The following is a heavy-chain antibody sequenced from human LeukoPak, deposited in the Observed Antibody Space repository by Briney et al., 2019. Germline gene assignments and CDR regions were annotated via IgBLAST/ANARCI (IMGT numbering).Heavy chain of an antibody. Sequence: SETLSLTCTVSGGSISSDYWSWIRQTPGKGLEWIGHIYYSGSTNYTTSLKSRVTISVDTSKNQFSLKLSSVTAADTAVYYCARVVIIQDYYYYMDVWGKGTTVTVSS. J-gene: IGHJ6*03. V-gene: IGHV4-59*01. CDR3: ARVVIIQDYYYYMDV. CDR2: IYYSGST. CDR1: GGSISSDY. D-gene: IGHD3-3*01.